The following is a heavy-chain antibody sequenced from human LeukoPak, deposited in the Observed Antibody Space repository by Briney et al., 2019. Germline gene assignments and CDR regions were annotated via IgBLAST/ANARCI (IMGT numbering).Heavy chain of an antibody. CDR1: GGSVSSGSYY. CDR3: ARDSKQYYDFWSGYYRFDP. D-gene: IGHD3-3*01. Sequence: SETLSLTCTVSGGSVSSGSYYWSWIRQPPGKGLEWIGYIYYSGSTNYNPSLKSRVTISVDTSKNQFSLKLSSVTAADTAVYYCARDSKQYYDFWSGYYRFDPWGQGTLVTVSS. V-gene: IGHV4-61*01. J-gene: IGHJ5*02. CDR2: IYYSGST.